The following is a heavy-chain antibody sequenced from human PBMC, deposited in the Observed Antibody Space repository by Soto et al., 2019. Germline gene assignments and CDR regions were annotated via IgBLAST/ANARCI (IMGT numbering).Heavy chain of an antibody. D-gene: IGHD2-21*02. CDR3: VRGHGVVVTTLPYWYFDL. Sequence: QVQLQESGPGLVKPSQTLSLTCTVSGASISSGGYYWNWIRQHPGKGLEWIGYVYYSGSTYYNPSLKSLVSISLDTSKNQFSLKLTSVTAADTAVYYCVRGHGVVVTTLPYWYFDLWGRGTLVTVSS. CDR1: GASISSGGYY. J-gene: IGHJ2*01. CDR2: VYYSGST. V-gene: IGHV4-31*01.